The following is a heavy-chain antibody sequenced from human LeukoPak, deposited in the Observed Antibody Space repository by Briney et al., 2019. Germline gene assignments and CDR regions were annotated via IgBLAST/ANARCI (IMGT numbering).Heavy chain of an antibody. D-gene: IGHD2-15*01. V-gene: IGHV4-4*07. CDR2: IYSSGNT. J-gene: IGHJ3*02. CDR1: GGSISSYY. Sequence: SETLSLTCNVSGGSISSYYWTWIRQPARKGLEWIGRIYSSGNTNYNPSLKSRVTMSVDTSKNQFSLKLTSVTAADTAVYYCARDGVVASRAFDIWGQGTMVTVSS. CDR3: ARDGVVASRAFDI.